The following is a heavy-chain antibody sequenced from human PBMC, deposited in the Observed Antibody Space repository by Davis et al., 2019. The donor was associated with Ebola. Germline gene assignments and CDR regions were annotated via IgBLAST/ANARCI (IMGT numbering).Heavy chain of an antibody. D-gene: IGHD3-10*01. CDR2: MSGSTDRP. CDR3: AKSDNLGTGRHYTYYHYYMDG. CDR1: GFTFSSYA. Sequence: GESLKIFCAASGFTFSSYAMNWVRQAPGKGLEVVSSMSGSTDRPYYADSVKGRFTISRHNSQNMLYLEMNNLKAEETAVYYCAKSDNLGTGRHYTYYHYYMDGWGTGTAVTVSS. J-gene: IGHJ6*03. V-gene: IGHV3-23*01.